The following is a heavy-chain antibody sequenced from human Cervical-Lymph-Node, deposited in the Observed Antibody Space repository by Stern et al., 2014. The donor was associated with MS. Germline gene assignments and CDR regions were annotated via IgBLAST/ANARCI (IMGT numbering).Heavy chain of an antibody. CDR3: ARQPDYSDFFDF. CDR1: GYNFIDHA. J-gene: IGHJ4*02. CDR2: INGGPGTT. D-gene: IGHD4-11*01. Sequence: VQLVQSGAEVKKPGASMTISCKTSGYNFIDHAIHWVRQAPGQRLEWMGWINGGPGTTKYSQKFQGRVSFTRDKAASAAYMDLSSLSPDDTAVYYCARQPDYSDFFDFWGQGTLVTVSS. V-gene: IGHV1-3*01.